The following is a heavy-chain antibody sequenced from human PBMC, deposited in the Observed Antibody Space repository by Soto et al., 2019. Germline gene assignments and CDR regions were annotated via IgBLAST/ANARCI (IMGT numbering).Heavy chain of an antibody. Sequence: QVQLVQSGAEVKKPGASVKVSCKASGYTFTSFGISWVRQAPGQGLEWLGWISAYNGNTNYAENLKGRGTMTTDTSTSTAYMELRSLRSDDTAVYYCARDHRGGTDAVAIWGQGTMVTVSS. CDR1: GYTFTSFG. V-gene: IGHV1-18*01. CDR2: ISAYNGNT. CDR3: ARDHRGGTDAVAI. D-gene: IGHD2-15*01. J-gene: IGHJ3*02.